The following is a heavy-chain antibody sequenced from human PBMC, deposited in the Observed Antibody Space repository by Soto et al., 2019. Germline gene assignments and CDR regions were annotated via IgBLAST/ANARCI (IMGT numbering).Heavy chain of an antibody. Sequence: EVQLVESGGGLVKPGGSLRLSCTASGFTFSDTWMNWVRQAPSKGLEWIARIKHGPDAGTTDYAAPVKGRFTISRDDSRSTVFLQMDGLKVEDTAVYYCTADLYSSSAWANDYWGQGTPVTVST. CDR1: GFTFSDTW. J-gene: IGHJ4*02. V-gene: IGHV3-15*07. CDR2: IKHGPDAGTT. D-gene: IGHD6-19*01. CDR3: TADLYSSSAWANDY.